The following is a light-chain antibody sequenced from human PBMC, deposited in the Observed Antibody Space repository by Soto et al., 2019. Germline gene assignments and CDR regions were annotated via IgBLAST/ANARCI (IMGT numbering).Light chain of an antibody. CDR3: QQYNSYPLT. J-gene: IGKJ5*01. Sequence: DIQMTQSPSTLSASVGERVTITCRASQSISAWLAWYQQKPGKAPKLLIYKASNVESGVPSRFSGSGSGTEFTLTIGSLQPDDFATYYCQQYNSYPLTLGQGTRLEIK. CDR2: KAS. CDR1: QSISAW. V-gene: IGKV1-5*03.